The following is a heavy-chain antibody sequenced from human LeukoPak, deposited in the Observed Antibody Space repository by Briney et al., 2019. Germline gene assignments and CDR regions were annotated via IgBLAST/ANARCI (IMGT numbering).Heavy chain of an antibody. V-gene: IGHV4-31*03. CDR3: ASSGHAYYYYYGMDV. CDR1: GGSISRGGYY. Sequence: SQTLSLTCTVSGGSISRGGYYWSWIRQHPGKGLEWIGYIYYSGSTYYNPSLKSRVTISVDTSKNQFSLKLSSVTAADTAVYYCASSGHAYYYYYGMDVWGQGNPGHRLL. D-gene: IGHD2-15*01. J-gene: IGHJ6*02. CDR2: IYYSGST.